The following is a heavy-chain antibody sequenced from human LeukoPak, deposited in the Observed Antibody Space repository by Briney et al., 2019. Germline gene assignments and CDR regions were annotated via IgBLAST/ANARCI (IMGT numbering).Heavy chain of an antibody. CDR3: AKAKWELLDY. CDR1: GGSISSSSYY. J-gene: IGHJ4*02. D-gene: IGHD1-26*01. CDR2: IYYSGST. Sequence: SETLSLTCTVSGGSISSSSYYWDWIRQPPGKGLEWIGSIYYSGSTYYNPSLKSRVTISVDTSKNQFSLKLSSVTAADTAVYYCAKAKWELLDYWGQGTLVTVSS. V-gene: IGHV4-39*07.